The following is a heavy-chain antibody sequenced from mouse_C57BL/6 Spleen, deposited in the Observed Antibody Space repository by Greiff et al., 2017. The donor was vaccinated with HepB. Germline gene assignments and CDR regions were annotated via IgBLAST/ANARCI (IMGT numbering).Heavy chain of an antibody. J-gene: IGHJ4*01. CDR3: TTGTTVVATRVMDY. CDR2: IDPENGDT. CDR1: GFNIKDDY. D-gene: IGHD1-1*01. V-gene: IGHV14-4*01. Sequence: EVQLQQSGAELVRPGASVKLSCTASGFNIKDDYMHWVKQRPEQGLEWIGWIDPENGDTEYASKFQGKATITADTSSNTAYLQLSSLTSEDTAVYYCTTGTTVVATRVMDYWGQGTSVTVSS.